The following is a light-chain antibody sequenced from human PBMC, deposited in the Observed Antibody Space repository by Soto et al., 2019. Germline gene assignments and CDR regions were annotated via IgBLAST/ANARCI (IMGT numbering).Light chain of an antibody. J-gene: IGKJ1*01. V-gene: IGKV1-17*01. CDR2: AAS. Sequence: DIQMTQSPSSLSASVGDRVTITCRASQGIRNELGWYQQKPGKAPKRLIYAASSLQSGVPSRFSGSGSGTDFTLTISRLEPEDFAVYYCQQYGSSLWTFGQGTKVDIK. CDR3: QQYGSSLWT. CDR1: QGIRNE.